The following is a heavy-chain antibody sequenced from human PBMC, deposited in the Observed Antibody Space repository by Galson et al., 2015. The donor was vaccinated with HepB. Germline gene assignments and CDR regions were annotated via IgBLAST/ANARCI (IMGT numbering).Heavy chain of an antibody. CDR2: ISSSSSYT. J-gene: IGHJ6*02. D-gene: IGHD6-13*01. CDR3: AREAAAVDLEYYYYGMDV. Sequence: SLRLSCAAYGFTFSDYYMSWIRQAPGTGLEWVSYISSSSSYTNYADSVKGRFTISRDNAKNSLYLQMNSLRAEDTAVYYCAREAAAVDLEYYYYGMDVWGQGTTGTVSS. V-gene: IGHV3-11*05. CDR1: GFTFSDYY.